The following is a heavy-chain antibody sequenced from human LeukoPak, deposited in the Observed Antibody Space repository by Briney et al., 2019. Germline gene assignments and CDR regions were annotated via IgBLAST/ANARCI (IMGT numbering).Heavy chain of an antibody. CDR2: ISYDGSNK. Sequence: GGSLRLSCAASGFTFSSYAMHWVRQAPGKGLEWVAVISYDGSNKYYADSVKGRFTISRDNSKNTLYLQMNSLRAEDTAVYYCARDDSSSWYELDYWGQGTLVTVSS. V-gene: IGHV3-30*01. CDR3: ARDDSSSWYELDY. J-gene: IGHJ4*02. CDR1: GFTFSSYA. D-gene: IGHD6-13*01.